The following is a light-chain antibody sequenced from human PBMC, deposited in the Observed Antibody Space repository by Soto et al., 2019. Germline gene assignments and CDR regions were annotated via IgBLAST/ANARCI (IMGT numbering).Light chain of an antibody. J-gene: IGLJ1*01. CDR3: SSYTTRSTRV. CDR2: EVT. V-gene: IGLV2-14*01. Sequence: QSVLAQPASVSGSPGQSIAISCTGSSSDIGIYKYVSWYQQHPGKVPKLIIYEVTNRPSGVSNRFSGSKSGNTASLTISGLQDEEEAAHYCSSYTTRSTRVFGPGTKVTV. CDR1: SSDIGIYKY.